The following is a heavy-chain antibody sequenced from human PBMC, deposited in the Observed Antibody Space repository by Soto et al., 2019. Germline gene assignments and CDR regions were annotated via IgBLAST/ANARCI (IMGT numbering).Heavy chain of an antibody. Sequence: SGPTLGNPTETLTLTCTVSGFSLSNARMGVSWIRQPPGKALEWLAHIFSNDEKSYSTSLKSRLTISKDTSKSQVVLTMTNMDPVDTATYYCARIMDTAMGLSKWFDPWGQGTLVTVSS. CDR3: ARIMDTAMGLSKWFDP. J-gene: IGHJ5*02. CDR2: IFSNDEK. CDR1: GFSLSNARMG. V-gene: IGHV2-26*01. D-gene: IGHD5-18*01.